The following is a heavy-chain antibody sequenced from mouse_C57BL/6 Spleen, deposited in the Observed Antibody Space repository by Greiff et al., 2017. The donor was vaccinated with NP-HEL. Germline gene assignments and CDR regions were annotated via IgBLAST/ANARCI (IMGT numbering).Heavy chain of an antibody. V-gene: IGHV7-3*01. J-gene: IGHJ2*01. D-gene: IGHD2-3*01. CDR1: GFTFTNYY. CDR3: ARSYDFDY. CDR2: IRNKANGYTT. Sequence: EVHLVESGGGLVQPGGSLSLSCEASGFTFTNYYMSWVRQPPGKALEWLGFIRNKANGYTTEYSASVKGRFTISRDKSQSILYLQMNALRAEDSATYYCARSYDFDYWGQGTTLTVSS.